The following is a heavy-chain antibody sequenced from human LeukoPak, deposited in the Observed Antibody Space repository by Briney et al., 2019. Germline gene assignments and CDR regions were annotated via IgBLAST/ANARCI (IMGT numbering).Heavy chain of an antibody. CDR3: ARPIAIFGVFDP. Sequence: SDTLSLTCAVSGGSFNGYYWIWTRQPPGKGLEWIGEINHSGSTNYNPSLKSRVTMSVDTSKNQFSLNLTSVTAADTAVYYCARPIAIFGVFDPWGQGTLVTVSS. D-gene: IGHD3-3*01. CDR1: GGSFNGYY. V-gene: IGHV4-34*01. J-gene: IGHJ5*02. CDR2: INHSGST.